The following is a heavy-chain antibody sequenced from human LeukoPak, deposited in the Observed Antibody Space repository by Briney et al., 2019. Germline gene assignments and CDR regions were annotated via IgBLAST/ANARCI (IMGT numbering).Heavy chain of an antibody. CDR3: ARDQIDIVVVVAATPSDAFDI. Sequence: PGRSLRLSCAASGFSFDTYAMHWVRQAPGQGLEWVALIWHDGSHKFYSNSVRGQFTISRDNSKNTLYLQMNSLRAGDTAVYYCARDQIDIVVVVAATPSDAFDIWGQGTMVTVSS. J-gene: IGHJ3*02. CDR1: GFSFDTYA. V-gene: IGHV3-33*01. CDR2: IWHDGSHK. D-gene: IGHD2-15*01.